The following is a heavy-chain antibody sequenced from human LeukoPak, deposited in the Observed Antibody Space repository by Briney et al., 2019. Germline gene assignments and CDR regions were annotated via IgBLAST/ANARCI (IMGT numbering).Heavy chain of an antibody. CDR2: ISDGGVIT. CDR1: GFIFSSYA. CDR3: VKENIPAAHGGY. J-gene: IGHJ4*02. D-gene: IGHD2-2*01. V-gene: IGHV3-23*01. Sequence: PGGSLRLSCAASGFIFSSYAMSWVRQAPGKGLEWVSAISDGGVITYYAESVKGRFTISRDNSKQTVFLQMHSLRAEDTAVYYCVKENIPAAHGGYWGQGTLVTVSS.